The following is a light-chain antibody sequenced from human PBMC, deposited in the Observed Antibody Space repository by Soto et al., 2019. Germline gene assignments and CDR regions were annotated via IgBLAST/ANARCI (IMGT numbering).Light chain of an antibody. CDR2: GAS. J-gene: IGKJ1*01. CDR1: QRVGIN. V-gene: IGKV3-15*01. Sequence: EIRMSQSLATLSATPGETATLSCRASQRVGINLAWYQQKPGQAPRLLIYGASTRATGIPARFSGSGSGTEFTLTISSLQSEDVAVCYCKKYNDWLPWPFGQGTMV. CDR3: KKYNDWLPWP.